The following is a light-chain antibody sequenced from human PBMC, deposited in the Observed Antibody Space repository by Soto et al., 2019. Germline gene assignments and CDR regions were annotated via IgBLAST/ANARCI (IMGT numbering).Light chain of an antibody. V-gene: IGKV1-5*02. J-gene: IGKJ2*01. CDR3: QHYNSYPYT. CDR1: YNIRTG. CDR2: DVS. Sequence: DIQMTQSPSTLSASVGDRDTSICRADYNIRTGLAWVQQKPGKAPRLLIYDVSNLQTGVPSRFSGSGSGTHFTLTISSLQPDDFAIYYCQHYNSYPYTFGQGTKLEIK.